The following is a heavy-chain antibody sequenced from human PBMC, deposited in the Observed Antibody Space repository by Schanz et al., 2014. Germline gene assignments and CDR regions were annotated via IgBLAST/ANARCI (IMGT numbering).Heavy chain of an antibody. CDR1: GFTFSTYG. Sequence: QAQLVESGGGVVQPGRSLTLSCAAAGFTFSTYGMHWVRQAPGKGLEWVSAISGSGGSTYYADSVKGRFTISRDNSKNTLYLQMNSLRAEDTAVYYCAREQIMAAAGLVDYWGHGTLVTVSS. D-gene: IGHD6-13*01. V-gene: IGHV3-NL1*01. CDR2: ISGSGGST. J-gene: IGHJ4*01. CDR3: AREQIMAAAGLVDY.